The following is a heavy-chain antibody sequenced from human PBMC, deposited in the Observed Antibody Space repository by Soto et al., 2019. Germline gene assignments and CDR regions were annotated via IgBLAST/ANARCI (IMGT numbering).Heavy chain of an antibody. V-gene: IGHV3-23*01. D-gene: IGHD1-26*01. CDR1: GFPFSSYA. CDR3: AKPTGSGSYYEDAFDI. J-gene: IGHJ3*02. Sequence: GGSLGPSCAASGFPFSSYALSWVRQAPGKGLEWVSAISGSGGSTYYADSVKGRFTISRDNSKNTLYLQMNSLRAEDTAVYYCAKPTGSGSYYEDAFDIWGQGTMVTVSS. CDR2: ISGSGGST.